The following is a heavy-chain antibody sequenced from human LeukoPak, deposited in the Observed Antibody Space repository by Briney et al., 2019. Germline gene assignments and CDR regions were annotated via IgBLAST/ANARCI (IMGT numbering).Heavy chain of an antibody. D-gene: IGHD3-22*01. CDR1: GYTFTSYY. CDR2: INPSGCST. J-gene: IGHJ6*03. CDR3: ARDYYDSSGYATLYYYYYMDV. V-gene: IGHV1-46*01. Sequence: ASVKVSCKASGYTFTSYYMHWVRQAPGQGLEWMGIINPSGCSTSYAQKFQGRVTMTRDMSTSTVYMELSSLRSEDTAVYYCARDYYDSSGYATLYYYYYMDVWGKGTTVTVSS.